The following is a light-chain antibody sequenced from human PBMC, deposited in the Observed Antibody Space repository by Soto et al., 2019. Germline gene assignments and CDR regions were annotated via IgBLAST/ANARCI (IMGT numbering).Light chain of an antibody. CDR1: SSNIGAGYD. CDR3: QSSDSSLSGFWV. V-gene: IGLV1-40*01. J-gene: IGLJ3*02. CDR2: GNS. Sequence: QAVVTQPPSVSGAPGQRVTISCTGSSSNIGAGYDVHWYQQLPGTAPKLLIYGNSNRPSGVPDRFSGSKSGTSASLAITGLQAEDEADYYCQSSDSSLSGFWVFGGGTKLTVL.